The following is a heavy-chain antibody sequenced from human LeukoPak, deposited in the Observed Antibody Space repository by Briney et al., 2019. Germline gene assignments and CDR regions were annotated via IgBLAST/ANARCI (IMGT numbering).Heavy chain of an antibody. CDR3: AKEVGYGSSGYDDY. J-gene: IGHJ4*02. CDR2: IRYDGSNE. V-gene: IGHV3-30*02. Sequence: GGSLRLSCAASGFSFSGYGMHWVRQAPGKGLEWVAFIRYDGSNEYYADSVKGRFTISRDKSKNTLSLQMNGLRVEDTAVYYCAKEVGYGSSGYDDYWGQGTLVTVSS. D-gene: IGHD3-22*01. CDR1: GFSFSGYG.